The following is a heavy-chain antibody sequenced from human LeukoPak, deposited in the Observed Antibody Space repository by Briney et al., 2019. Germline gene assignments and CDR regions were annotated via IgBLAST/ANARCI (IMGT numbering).Heavy chain of an antibody. CDR2: IYTSGST. Sequence: SETLSLTCTVSGGSISSYYWSWIRQPPGKGLEWIGYIYTSGSTNYNPSLKSRVNISVDTSKNQFSLKLSSVTAADTAVYYCARRGVGSSWSYYFDYWGQGTLVTVSS. J-gene: IGHJ4*02. CDR3: ARRGVGSSWSYYFDY. D-gene: IGHD6-13*01. V-gene: IGHV4-4*09. CDR1: GGSISSYY.